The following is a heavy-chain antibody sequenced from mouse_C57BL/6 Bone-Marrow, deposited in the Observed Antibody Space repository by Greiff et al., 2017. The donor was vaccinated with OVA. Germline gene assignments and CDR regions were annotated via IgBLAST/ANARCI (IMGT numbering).Heavy chain of an antibody. J-gene: IGHJ1*03. Sequence: VHVKQSGPELVKPGASVKISCKASGYSFTDYNMNWVKQSNGKSLEWIGVINPNYGTTSYNQKFKGKATLTVDQSSSTAYMQLNSLTSEDSAVYYCARTIVTTNWYFDVWGTGTTVTVSS. CDR1: GYSFTDYN. CDR3: ARTIVTTNWYFDV. V-gene: IGHV1-39*01. CDR2: INPNYGTT. D-gene: IGHD2-5*01.